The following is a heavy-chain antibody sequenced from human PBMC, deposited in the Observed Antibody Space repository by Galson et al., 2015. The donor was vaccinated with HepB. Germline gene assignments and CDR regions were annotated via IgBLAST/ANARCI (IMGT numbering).Heavy chain of an antibody. V-gene: IGHV1-69*13. CDR3: ARDQGVIVVVPAAIRGAFDI. D-gene: IGHD2-2*02. CDR2: IIPIFGTA. J-gene: IGHJ3*02. Sequence: SVKVSCKASGGTFSSYAISWVRQAPGQGLEWMGGIIPIFGTANYAQKFQGRVTITADESTSTAYMELSSLRSEDTAVYYCARDQGVIVVVPAAIRGAFDIWGQGTMVTVSS. CDR1: GGTFSSYA.